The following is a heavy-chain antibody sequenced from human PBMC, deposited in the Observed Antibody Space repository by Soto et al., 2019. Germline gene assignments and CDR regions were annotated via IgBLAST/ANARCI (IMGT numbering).Heavy chain of an antibody. CDR3: ARESSWSGWFPL. Sequence: QVQLQESGPGLVKPSETLSLTCTVSGGSVSSDRYYWSWIRQPPGKGLEWIGYIFYTGSTDYNPSLKSRVTISVDTSKNQVSLKLSSVTAADTAVYYCARESSWSGWFPLWGQGTLVTVSS. V-gene: IGHV4-61*01. CDR2: IFYTGST. CDR1: GGSVSSDRYY. J-gene: IGHJ4*02. D-gene: IGHD6-19*01.